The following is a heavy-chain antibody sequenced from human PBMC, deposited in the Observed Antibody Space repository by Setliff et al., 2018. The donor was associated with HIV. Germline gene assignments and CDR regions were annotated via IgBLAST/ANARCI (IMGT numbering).Heavy chain of an antibody. CDR1: GGSFSAYY. Sequence: PSETLSLTCAVYGGSFSAYYWGWIRQPPGKGLEWIGESNHRGSTTYNPSLKSRVIISVDTPKNHFSLKLTSVTAADTAVYYCARVWLHFGDDIPRFDPWGQGILVTVSS. CDR3: ARVWLHFGDDIPRFDP. D-gene: IGHD4-17*01. V-gene: IGHV4-34*01. J-gene: IGHJ5*02. CDR2: SNHRGST.